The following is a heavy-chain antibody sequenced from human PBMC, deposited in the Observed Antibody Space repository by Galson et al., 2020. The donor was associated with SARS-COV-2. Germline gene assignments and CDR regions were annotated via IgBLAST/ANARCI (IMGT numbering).Heavy chain of an antibody. D-gene: IGHD6-6*01. CDR3: ATLFEYSSSSPFDY. V-gene: IGHV3-23*01. CDR1: GFTFSSYA. CDR2: ISGSGGST. Sequence: GGSLRLSCAASGFTFSSYAMSWVRQAPGKGLEWVSAISGSGGSTYYADSVKGRFTISRDNSKNTLYLQMNSLRAEDTAVYYCATLFEYSSSSPFDYWGQGTLVTVSS. J-gene: IGHJ4*02.